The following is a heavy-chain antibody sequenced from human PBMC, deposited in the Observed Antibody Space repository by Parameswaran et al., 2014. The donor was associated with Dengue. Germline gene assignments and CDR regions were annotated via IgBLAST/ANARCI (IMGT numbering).Heavy chain of an antibody. Sequence: WIRQPPGKGLEYVSAISSNGGSTYYANSVKGRFTISRDNSKNTLYLQMGSLRAEDMAVYYCARGGVGATDFDYWGQGTLVTVSS. V-gene: IGHV3-64*01. J-gene: IGHJ4*02. CDR3: ARGGVGATDFDY. D-gene: IGHD1-26*01. CDR2: ISSNGGST.